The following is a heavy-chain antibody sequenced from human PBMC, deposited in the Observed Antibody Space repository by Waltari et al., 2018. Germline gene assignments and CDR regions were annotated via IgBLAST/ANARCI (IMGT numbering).Heavy chain of an antibody. CDR1: GGSISSSSYY. D-gene: IGHD1-26*01. CDR3: ARQDVVGASLFDY. Sequence: QLQLQESGPGLVKPSETLSLTCTVSGGSISSSSYYWGWIRQPPGKGLEWIGSIYYSGSTNYHPTLKSRVTISVDTSKNQFSLKLSSVTAADTAVYYCARQDVVGASLFDYWGQGTLVTVSS. J-gene: IGHJ4*02. CDR2: IYYSGST. V-gene: IGHV4-39*07.